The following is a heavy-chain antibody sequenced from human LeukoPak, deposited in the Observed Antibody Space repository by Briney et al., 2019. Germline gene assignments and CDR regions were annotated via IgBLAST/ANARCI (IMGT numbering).Heavy chain of an antibody. CDR3: ARDRRAAWYYMDV. D-gene: IGHD6-13*01. Sequence: GGSLRLSCAASGITFSSYWMHWVRQTPGKGLVWVSRISSYGSSTSYADSVKGRFTISRDNAKNTLYLQMNSLRAEDTAVYYCARDRRAAWYYMDVWGKGTTVTISS. V-gene: IGHV3-74*01. CDR2: ISSYGSST. J-gene: IGHJ6*03. CDR1: GITFSSYW.